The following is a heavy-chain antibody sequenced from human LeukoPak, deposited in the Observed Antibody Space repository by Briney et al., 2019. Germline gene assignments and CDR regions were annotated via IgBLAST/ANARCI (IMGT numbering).Heavy chain of an antibody. D-gene: IGHD3-9*01. J-gene: IGHJ3*02. CDR3: ANFDGDSQAFHI. CDR2: ILYDGSKQ. Sequence: GGSLRLSCAASGFTFTNYNMHWVRQTPGKGLQWVAAILYDGSKQYYADSVKGRFSVYRDNSDSTLYLQMNNLKTEDTALYSCANFDGDSQAFHIWGLGTMVTVSS. V-gene: IGHV3-30*18. CDR1: GFTFTNYN.